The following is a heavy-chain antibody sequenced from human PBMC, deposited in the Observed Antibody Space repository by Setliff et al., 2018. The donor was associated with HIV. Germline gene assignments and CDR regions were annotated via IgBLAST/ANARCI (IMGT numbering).Heavy chain of an antibody. Sequence: NPSETLSLTCTVSGGSIDTYYWTWLRQSPGKGLEWIGYIYYTGATNYSPSLKSRVTILLDTSRRQFSLKLFSVTAADTAVYYCAREAPGSRNRWPYYFDYWGHGTLVTVSS. CDR2: IYYTGAT. CDR1: GGSIDTYY. V-gene: IGHV4-59*01. J-gene: IGHJ4*01. D-gene: IGHD2-15*01. CDR3: AREAPGSRNRWPYYFDY.